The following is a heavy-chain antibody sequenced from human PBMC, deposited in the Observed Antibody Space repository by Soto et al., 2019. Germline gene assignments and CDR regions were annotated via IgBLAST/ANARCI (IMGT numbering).Heavy chain of an antibody. D-gene: IGHD3-10*01. V-gene: IGHV4-59*01. CDR3: ARETNYYGSGSYYFRWFDP. Sequence: SETLSLTCTVSGGSISSYYWSWIRQPPGKGLEWIGYIYYSGSTNYNPSLKSRVTISVDTSKNQFSLKLSSVTAADTAVYYCARETNYYGSGSYYFRWFDPWGQGTLVTVSS. CDR1: GGSISSYY. CDR2: IYYSGST. J-gene: IGHJ5*02.